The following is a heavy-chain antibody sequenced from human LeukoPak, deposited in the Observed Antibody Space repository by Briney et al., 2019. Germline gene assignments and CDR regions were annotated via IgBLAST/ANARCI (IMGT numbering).Heavy chain of an antibody. D-gene: IGHD3-3*01. CDR3: AIGHYDFWSGYYGYYYYYYMDV. Sequence: ASVKVSCKASGYTFTSYDNNWVRQPTAQGLEWMGRMNPNNGNTSYAQKFQGRLIINRNTSISTSYMELSSLRSEDSAVYYCAIGHYDFWSGYYGYYYYYYMDVWGKGTTVSVSS. CDR2: MNPNNGNT. V-gene: IGHV1-8*03. J-gene: IGHJ6*03. CDR1: GYTFTSYD.